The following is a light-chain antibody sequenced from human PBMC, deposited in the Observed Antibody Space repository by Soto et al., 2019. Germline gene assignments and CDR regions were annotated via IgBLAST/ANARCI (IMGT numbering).Light chain of an antibody. CDR2: DAS. J-gene: IGKJ4*01. CDR3: QQRRDWVT. CDR1: QSVSSY. V-gene: IGKV3-11*01. Sequence: PLSCWASQSVSSYLAWYQHKPGQAPRLLIYDASKRATGIPDRFSGSGSGTDFTLTISSLEPEDFAISYCQQRRDWVTFGGATKVEIK.